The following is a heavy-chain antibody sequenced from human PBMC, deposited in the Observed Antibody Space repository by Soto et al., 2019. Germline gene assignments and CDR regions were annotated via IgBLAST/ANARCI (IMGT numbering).Heavy chain of an antibody. J-gene: IGHJ6*03. D-gene: IGHD6-13*01. V-gene: IGHV3-23*01. CDR2: ISGSGGST. CDR1: GFTFSSYA. CDR3: AKDHRQQLVPFPKKNYYYMDV. Sequence: GGSLRLSCAASGFTFSSYAMSWVRQAPGKGLEWVSAISGSGGSTYYADSVKGRFTISRDNSKNTLYLQMNSLRAEDTAVYYCAKDHRQQLVPFPKKNYYYMDVWGKGTTVTVSS.